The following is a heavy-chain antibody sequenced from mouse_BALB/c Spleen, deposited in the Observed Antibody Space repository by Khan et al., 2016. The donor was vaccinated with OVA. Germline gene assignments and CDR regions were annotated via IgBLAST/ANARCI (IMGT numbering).Heavy chain of an antibody. CDR2: INPGDGDT. Sequence: QVPLKQSGAELARPGASVKLSCKASDYTFTRYWMQWIKQRPGQGLEWIGAINPGDGDTRYTQNFKGKATLTADKSSSTAYMQLSSLASEDSAVYYGAKLGRGYFDGWGAGTTVTVSS. V-gene: IGHV1-87*01. CDR1: DYTFTRYW. D-gene: IGHD4-1*01. CDR3: AKLGRGYFDG. J-gene: IGHJ1*01.